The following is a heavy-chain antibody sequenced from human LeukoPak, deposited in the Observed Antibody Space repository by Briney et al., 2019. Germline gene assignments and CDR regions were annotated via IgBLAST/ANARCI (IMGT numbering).Heavy chain of an antibody. CDR2: ISSSSSTI. V-gene: IGHV3-48*01. CDR1: GFTFSSYS. CDR3: SGLSTAGGEDY. J-gene: IGHJ4*02. D-gene: IGHD3-10*01. Sequence: PGGSLRLSCAASGFTFSSYSMNWVRQAPGKGLEWVSYISSSSSTIYYADSVKGRFTISRDNAKNSLYLQMNSLRAEDTAVYYASGLSTAGGEDYWGQGTLVTVSS.